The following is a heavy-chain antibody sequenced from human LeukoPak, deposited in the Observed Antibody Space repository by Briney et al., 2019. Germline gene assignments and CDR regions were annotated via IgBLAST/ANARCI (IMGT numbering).Heavy chain of an antibody. Sequence: PSETLSLTCTVSGGSISSSSYYWGWIRQPPGKGLEWIGSIYYSGSTNYNPSLKSRVTISVDTSKNQFSLKLSSVTAADTAVYYCARSVIDCSSTSCYTKWFDPWGQGTLVTVSS. CDR3: ARSVIDCSSTSCYTKWFDP. CDR1: GGSISSSSYY. V-gene: IGHV4-39*07. CDR2: IYYSGST. J-gene: IGHJ5*02. D-gene: IGHD2-2*02.